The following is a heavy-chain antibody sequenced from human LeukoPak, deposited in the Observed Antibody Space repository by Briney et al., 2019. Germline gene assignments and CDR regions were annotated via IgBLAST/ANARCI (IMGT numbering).Heavy chain of an antibody. CDR1: GFIFNNYG. Sequence: GGSLRLSCAASGFIFNNYGMHWVRQAPGKGLKWVAIVWYDGSTKYYADSVKGRFTISRDNSKNTLYLQMNSLRAEDTAVYYCAKGGYSYGLDYWGQGTLVTVSS. CDR2: VWYDGSTK. V-gene: IGHV3-30*02. CDR3: AKGGYSYGLDY. D-gene: IGHD5-18*01. J-gene: IGHJ4*02.